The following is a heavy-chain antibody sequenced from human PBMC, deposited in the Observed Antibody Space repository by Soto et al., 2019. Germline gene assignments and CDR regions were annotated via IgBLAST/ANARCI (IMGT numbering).Heavy chain of an antibody. D-gene: IGHD2-15*01. CDR3: AKGAREAAPSDV. Sequence: ASVKVSCKASGYAFTSYGINWVRRAPGQGLEWVGWMSTYNENKVYAQKLQGRVAMTMDTATSTAYLDLGPLRSDDTAVYYCAKGAREAAPSDVWGQGTMVTLSS. CDR1: GYAFTSYG. J-gene: IGHJ3*01. V-gene: IGHV1-18*01. CDR2: MSTYNENK.